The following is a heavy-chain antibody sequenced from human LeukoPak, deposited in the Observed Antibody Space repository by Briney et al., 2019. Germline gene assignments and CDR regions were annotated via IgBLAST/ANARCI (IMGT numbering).Heavy chain of an antibody. CDR2: TSPDGRST. Sequence: GGSLRLSCVVSGFTFSNYWIHWLRQVPRKGLVWVCRTSPDGRSTTYADSVKGRFTISRDNSKNTLYLQMNSLRAEDTAVYYCAKVGLIGYDFWSGLIDYWGQGTLVTVSS. CDR1: GFTFSNYW. CDR3: AKVGLIGYDFWSGLIDY. J-gene: IGHJ4*02. V-gene: IGHV3-74*01. D-gene: IGHD3-3*01.